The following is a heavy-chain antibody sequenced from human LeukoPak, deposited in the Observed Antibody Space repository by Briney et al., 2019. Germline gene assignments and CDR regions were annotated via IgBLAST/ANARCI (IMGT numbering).Heavy chain of an antibody. Sequence: GGSLRLSCAASGFTFSSYSMNWVRQAPGKGLEWVSSISSSSSHIYYADSVKGRFTISRDNAKNSLYLQMNSLRVEDTAVYYCARGRGLPGPLDYWGQGTLVTVSS. CDR3: ARGRGLPGPLDY. CDR2: ISSSSSHI. D-gene: IGHD3-10*01. CDR1: GFTFSSYS. J-gene: IGHJ4*02. V-gene: IGHV3-21*01.